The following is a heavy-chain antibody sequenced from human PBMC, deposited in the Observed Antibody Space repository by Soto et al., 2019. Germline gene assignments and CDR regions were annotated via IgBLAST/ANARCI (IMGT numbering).Heavy chain of an antibody. D-gene: IGHD3-22*01. CDR2: ISSSSTYT. CDR3: ARDRSRDSSGWIDY. CDR1: GFTFSDYY. J-gene: IGHJ4*02. Sequence: QVQLVESGGGLVQPGGSLRLSCAASGFTFSDYYMTWIRQAPGKGLEWVSYISSSSTYTNYGDSVKGRFTISRDNAKNSLYLQMNSLRAEDTAVYYCARDRSRDSSGWIDYWGQGTLVTVSS. V-gene: IGHV3-11*05.